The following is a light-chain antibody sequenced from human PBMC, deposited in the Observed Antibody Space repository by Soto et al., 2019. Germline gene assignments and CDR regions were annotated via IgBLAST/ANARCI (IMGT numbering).Light chain of an antibody. CDR3: SSYTSSSTGG. CDR1: SSDDGGYNY. J-gene: IGLJ1*01. V-gene: IGLV2-14*03. CDR2: DVS. Sequence: QSALTQPASVSGSPGQSITISCTGTSSDDGGYNYVSWYQQHPGKATKLMIYDVSNRPSGVSNRFTGSKSGNTASLTITGLQAEDEADYYCSSYTSSSTGGFGTGTKVTVL.